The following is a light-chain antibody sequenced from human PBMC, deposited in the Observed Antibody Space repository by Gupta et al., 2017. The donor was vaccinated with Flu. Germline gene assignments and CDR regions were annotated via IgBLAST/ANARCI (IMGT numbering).Light chain of an antibody. CDR1: NMGSKS. CDR3: QVWDSSSDNPGV. J-gene: IGLJ2*01. Sequence: SYVLTQPPSGSLDPGQTARITCGGNNMGSKSEHWYQQKPGQAPVLVVSDDSGRPSGISERFSGSNSGNTATMTISRVAAGDEADYSCQVWDSSSDNPGVFGGGTKLTVL. CDR2: DDS. V-gene: IGLV3-21*02.